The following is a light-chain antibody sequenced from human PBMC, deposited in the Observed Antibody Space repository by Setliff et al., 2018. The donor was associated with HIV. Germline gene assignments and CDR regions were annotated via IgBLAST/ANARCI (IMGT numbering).Light chain of an antibody. CDR1: SSNIGAGYH. J-gene: IGLJ1*01. CDR2: AYT. Sequence: QSVLTQPPSESGAPGQRVTTSCTGSSSNIGAGYHVHWYQQFPGTAPKLLIYAYTNRPSGVPDRFSGSKSGTSASLAITGLQAEDEADYYCQSFDSSLSAYVFGTGTKVTVL. CDR3: QSFDSSLSAYV. V-gene: IGLV1-40*01.